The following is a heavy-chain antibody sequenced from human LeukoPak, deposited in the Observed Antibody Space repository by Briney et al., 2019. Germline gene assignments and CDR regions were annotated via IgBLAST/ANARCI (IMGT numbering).Heavy chain of an antibody. CDR2: ISGSGDST. D-gene: IGHD6-19*01. CDR1: GFTFSSYA. J-gene: IGHJ5*02. Sequence: GGSLRLSCAASGFTFSSYAMSWVRQAPGKGLDWVSAISGSGDSTYYADSVKGRFTISRDSSKNTLYLQMNRLRAEDTAIYYCAKDSRSSGWYNWFDPWGQGTLVTVSS. V-gene: IGHV3-23*01. CDR3: AKDSRSSGWYNWFDP.